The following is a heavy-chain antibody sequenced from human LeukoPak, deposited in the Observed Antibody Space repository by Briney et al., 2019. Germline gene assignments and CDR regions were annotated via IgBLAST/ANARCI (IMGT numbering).Heavy chain of an antibody. J-gene: IGHJ2*01. CDR3: ARAKATAGASDL. Sequence: ASVRVSCKASGYTFTSYAMHWVRQAPGQRLEWMGWINAGNGNTKYSQKFQGRVTITRDTSASTAYMELSSLRSEDTAVYYCARAKATAGASDLWGRGTLVTVSS. V-gene: IGHV1-3*01. CDR2: INAGNGNT. D-gene: IGHD5-12*01. CDR1: GYTFTSYA.